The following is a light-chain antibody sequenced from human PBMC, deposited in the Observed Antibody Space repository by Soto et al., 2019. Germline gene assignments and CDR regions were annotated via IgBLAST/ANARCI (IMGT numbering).Light chain of an antibody. V-gene: IGLV3-21*02. CDR1: NIGSKS. J-gene: IGLJ3*02. CDR2: GDS. Sequence: SYELTHPPSVSVAPGQTARITCERNNIGSKSVHWYQQRPGQAPVLVVYGDSDRPSGNPERFSGSNSENTATLTITRVEAGDEADYYCQLWDSSSDHVLFGGGTQLTVL. CDR3: QLWDSSSDHVL.